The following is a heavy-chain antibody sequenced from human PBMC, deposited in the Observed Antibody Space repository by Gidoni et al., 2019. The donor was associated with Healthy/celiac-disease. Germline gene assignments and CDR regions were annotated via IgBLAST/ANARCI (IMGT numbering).Heavy chain of an antibody. Sequence: EVQLVESGGGLVKPGGSLRLSCAASGFTFSSYSMNWVRQAPGKGLEWVSSISSSSSYIYYADSVKGRFTISRDNAKNSLYLQMNSLRAEDTAVYYCAREVGETWGENYWGQGTLVTVSS. CDR1: GFTFSSYS. CDR3: AREVGETWGENY. D-gene: IGHD1-26*01. CDR2: ISSSSSYI. V-gene: IGHV3-21*01. J-gene: IGHJ4*02.